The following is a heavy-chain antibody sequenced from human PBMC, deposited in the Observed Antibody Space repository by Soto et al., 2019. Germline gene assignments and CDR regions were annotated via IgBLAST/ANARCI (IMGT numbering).Heavy chain of an antibody. V-gene: IGHV1-69*02. J-gene: IGHJ4*02. CDR2: IIPILGIA. Sequence: QVQLVQSGAEVKEPGSSVKVSCKASGGTFSSYTISWVRQAPGQGLEWMGRIIPILGIANYAQKFQGRVTITADKSTSTAYMELSSLRSEDTAVYYCARGGITMVRGAMDYWGQGTLVTVSS. CDR1: GGTFSSYT. CDR3: ARGGITMVRGAMDY. D-gene: IGHD3-10*01.